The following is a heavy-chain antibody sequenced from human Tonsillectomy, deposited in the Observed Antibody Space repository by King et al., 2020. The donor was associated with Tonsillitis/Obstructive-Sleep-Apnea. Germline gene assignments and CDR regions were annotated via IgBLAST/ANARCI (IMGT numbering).Heavy chain of an antibody. CDR3: AKGGHIAVAGEYSYYGIDV. V-gene: IGHV3-23*04. J-gene: IGHJ6*02. Sequence: VQLVESGGGLVQPGGSLRLSCAASGFTFSNYAISWVRQAPGKGLEWVSGIRGSGDSTYYADSVKGRVTISRDNSKNPLYLQMNTLRADDTALYYCAKGGHIAVAGEYSYYGIDVWGQGATVTVSS. CDR1: GFTFSNYA. D-gene: IGHD6-19*01. CDR2: IRGSGDST.